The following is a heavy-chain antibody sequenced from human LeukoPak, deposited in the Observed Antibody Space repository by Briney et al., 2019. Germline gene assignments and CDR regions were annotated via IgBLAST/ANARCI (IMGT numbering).Heavy chain of an antibody. CDR3: ARADTAMATNFDY. V-gene: IGHV1-2*02. CDR1: GYTFTGYY. D-gene: IGHD5-18*01. Sequence: ASVKVSCKASGYTFTGYYMHWVRQAPGQGLEWMGWINPNSGGTNYAQKFQGRVTMTRDTSISTAYMELSRLRSDDTAVYYCARADTAMATNFDYWGQGTLVTISS. CDR2: INPNSGGT. J-gene: IGHJ4*02.